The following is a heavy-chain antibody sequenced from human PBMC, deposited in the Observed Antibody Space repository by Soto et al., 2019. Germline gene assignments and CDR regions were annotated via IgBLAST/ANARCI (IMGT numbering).Heavy chain of an antibody. CDR1: GYSFTSYW. D-gene: IGHD3-22*01. CDR3: AIRAYYDSSGYYSEFDP. V-gene: IGHV5-51*01. Sequence: EVQLVQSGAEVKKPGESLKISCKGSGYSFTSYWIGWVRQMPGKGLEWMGIIYPGDSDTRYSPSFQGQVTISADKSISTAYLQWSSLKASDTAMYYCAIRAYYDSSGYYSEFDPRGQGTLVTVSS. CDR2: IYPGDSDT. J-gene: IGHJ5*02.